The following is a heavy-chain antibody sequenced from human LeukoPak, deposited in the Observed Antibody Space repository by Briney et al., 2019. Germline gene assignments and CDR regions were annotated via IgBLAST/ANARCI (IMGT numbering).Heavy chain of an antibody. CDR3: AKGAYDYIEMGYFDS. CDR1: GFTSINYA. J-gene: IGHJ4*02. D-gene: IGHD5-12*01. V-gene: IGHV3-23*01. Sequence: GGSLRLSCAASGFTSINYAMNWVRQAPGKGLEWVSVLIGSSGSTDYADSVKGRFTISRYTSKNTVFLQMNSLRAEDTAIYYCAKGAYDYIEMGYFDSWGQGSLVTVSS. CDR2: LIGSSGST.